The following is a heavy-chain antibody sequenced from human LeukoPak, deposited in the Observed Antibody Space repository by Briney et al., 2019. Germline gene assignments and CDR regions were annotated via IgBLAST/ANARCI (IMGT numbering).Heavy chain of an antibody. J-gene: IGHJ4*02. CDR3: ARGPRDPTEYSSRGTCSPTYEV. V-gene: IGHV3-48*03. D-gene: IGHD2-15*01. CDR2: ISSSGRKI. Sequence: QPGGSLRLSCAASGFIFSDYEMNWVRQAPGKGLEWDSYISSSGRKIYYADSVKGRFTISRDNAKNSLYLQMNSLRADDTAIYYCARGPRDPTEYSSRGTCSPTYEVWGPGTLVTVSS. CDR1: GFIFSDYE.